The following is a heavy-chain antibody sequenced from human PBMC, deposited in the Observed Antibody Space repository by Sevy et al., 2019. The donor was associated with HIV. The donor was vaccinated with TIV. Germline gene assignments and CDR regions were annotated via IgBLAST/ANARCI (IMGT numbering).Heavy chain of an antibody. D-gene: IGHD3-22*01. J-gene: IGHJ3*02. V-gene: IGHV3-23*01. Sequence: GGSLRLSCKPSGFTFISYAMNWVRQVPGKGLDWVSTIYDTNYGSGGGTYYADSVKGRFTISSDTSKTTVYLQMNSLRTEDTAVYYCAGGRYDSSGSFDAFDILGPRDNGHRLL. CDR1: GFTFISYA. CDR3: AGGRYDSSGSFDAFDI. CDR2: IYDTNYGSGGGT.